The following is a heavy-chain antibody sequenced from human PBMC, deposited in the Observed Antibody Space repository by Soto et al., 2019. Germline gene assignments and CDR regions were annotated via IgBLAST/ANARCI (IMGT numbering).Heavy chain of an antibody. CDR3: VKYLGTPPYYFDY. Sequence: QVQLVESGGGVVQPGRSLRLSCAASGFTFSNYSMHWVRQAPGKGLEWVAFISYHGSNKYYPDSEKGRFTISRDNSKNTVYLQIHRLRVEDTDVYYCVKYLGTPPYYFDYWGQGTLVTVSS. D-gene: IGHD3-9*01. V-gene: IGHV3-30*18. CDR2: ISYHGSNK. CDR1: GFTFSNYS. J-gene: IGHJ4*02.